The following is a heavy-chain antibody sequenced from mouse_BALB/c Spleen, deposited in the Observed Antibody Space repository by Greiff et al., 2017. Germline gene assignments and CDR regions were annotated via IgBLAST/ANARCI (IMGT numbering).Heavy chain of an antibody. V-gene: IGHV5-15*02. CDR2: ISNLAYSI. Sequence: EVKLVESGGGLVQPGGSRKLSCAASGFTFSDYGMAWVRQAPGKGPEWVAFISNLAYSIYYADTVTGRFTISRENAKNTLYLEMSSLRSEDTAMYYCARNRPYAMDYWGQGTSVTVSS. CDR1: GFTFSDYG. CDR3: ARNRPYAMDY. J-gene: IGHJ4*01.